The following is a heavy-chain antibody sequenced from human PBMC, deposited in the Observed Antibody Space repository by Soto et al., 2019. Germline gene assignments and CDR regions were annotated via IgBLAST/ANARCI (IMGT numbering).Heavy chain of an antibody. J-gene: IGHJ6*02. CDR3: ATDGAAGAALGV. CDR1: GLTFSTYG. D-gene: IGHD6-13*01. CDR2: INSGGEYF. V-gene: IGHV3-21*01. Sequence: EVPLVESGGGLVKPGGSLRLSCAASGLTFSTYGMNWVRQAPGKGLEWVSSINSGGEYFDYADSVKGRLTISRDKAKNSLYLQLDSLRVEHTAVYYCATDGAAGAALGVWGQGTTVTVSS.